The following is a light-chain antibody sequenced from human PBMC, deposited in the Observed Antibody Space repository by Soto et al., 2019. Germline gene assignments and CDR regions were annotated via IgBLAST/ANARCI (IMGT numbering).Light chain of an antibody. V-gene: IGKV1-33*01. CDR3: QQYDNLPRT. J-gene: IGKJ4*02. Sequence: DIQMTQSPSSLSASVGDRVTITCQASQDISNYLNWYQQKPGKAPKLLIYDASNLETGVPSRFSGRGSGTDFTLTISSLQPEDIATYYCQQYDNLPRTFGGGTKVEIK. CDR2: DAS. CDR1: QDISNY.